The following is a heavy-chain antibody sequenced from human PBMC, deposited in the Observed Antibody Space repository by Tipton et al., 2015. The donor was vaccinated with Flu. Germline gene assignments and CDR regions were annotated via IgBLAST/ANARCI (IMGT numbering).Heavy chain of an antibody. D-gene: IGHD3-16*01. CDR2: MHPDTDNT. J-gene: IGHJ3*01. CDR1: GYTFADHG. CDR3: ARGRRGWGRADGALDV. Sequence: QLVQSGAEVKSPGASVKVSCKASGYTFADHGVNWVRQAGGQGLEWLGWMHPDTDNTGYAQKFQGRVTFTKDSATNTLHMEMTSLTSEDTAVYYCARGRRGWGRADGALDVWGQGTVVVVSS. V-gene: IGHV1-8*02.